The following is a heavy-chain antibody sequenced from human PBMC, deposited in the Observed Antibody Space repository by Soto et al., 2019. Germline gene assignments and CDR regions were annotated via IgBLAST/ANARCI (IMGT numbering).Heavy chain of an antibody. J-gene: IGHJ4*02. CDR2: INPTSGGT. D-gene: IGHD1-26*01. V-gene: IGHV1-2*04. CDR1: GYTFTGYY. CDR3: ARDSYSGSYRPFDY. Sequence: QVQLVQSGAEVKKPGASVKVSCKASGYTFTGYYMHWVRQAPGQGLEWMGWINPTSGGTNYAQKFQGWVTMTRDTSISTAYMELSRLRSDDTAVYYCARDSYSGSYRPFDYWGQGTLVTVSS.